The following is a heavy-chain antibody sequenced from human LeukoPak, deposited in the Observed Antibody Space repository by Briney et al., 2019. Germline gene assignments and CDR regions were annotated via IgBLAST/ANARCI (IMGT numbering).Heavy chain of an antibody. D-gene: IGHD3-3*01. V-gene: IGHV4-59*12. CDR2: IYYSGST. Sequence: SETLSLTCTVSGGSISSYYWSWIRQPPGKGLEWIGYIYYSGSTNYNPSLKSRVTISVDTSKNQFSLKLSSVTAADTAVYYCARGPHYDFWSGSNWFDPWGQGTLVTVSS. J-gene: IGHJ5*02. CDR3: ARGPHYDFWSGSNWFDP. CDR1: GGSISSYY.